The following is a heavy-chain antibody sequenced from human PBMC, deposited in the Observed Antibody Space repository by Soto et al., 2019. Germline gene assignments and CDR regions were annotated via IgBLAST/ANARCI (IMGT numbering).Heavy chain of an antibody. CDR3: AKERDGYYYYYGMDV. J-gene: IGHJ6*02. CDR2: ISRSGSYI. Sequence: VGFLRLSCAVSGVTLITYSMNWVRQAPGKGLEWVSSISRSGSYIYYADSVKGRFTISRDKSKNTLHLQMNSLRAEDTAVYYCAKERDGYYYYYGMDVWGQGTTVTVSS. CDR1: GVTLITYS. V-gene: IGHV3-21*04.